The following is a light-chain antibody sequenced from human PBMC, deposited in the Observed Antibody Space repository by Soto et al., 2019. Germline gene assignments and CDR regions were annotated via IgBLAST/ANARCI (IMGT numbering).Light chain of an antibody. CDR2: DIN. J-gene: IGLJ1*01. V-gene: IGLV2-14*01. Sequence: QSVLTQPASVSGSPGQSITISCTGTSSDVGNYIFVSWYRQHPGKAPKLMIYDINNRPSGVSNRFSGSNSGNTASLTISGLQADDEADYYCVSYTTSASYVVGTGTKLTVL. CDR3: VSYTTSASYV. CDR1: SSDVGNYIF.